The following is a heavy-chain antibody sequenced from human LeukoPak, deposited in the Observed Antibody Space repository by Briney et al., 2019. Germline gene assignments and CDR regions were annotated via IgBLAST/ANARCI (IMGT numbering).Heavy chain of an antibody. CDR3: ARGPPPRSRKAFDI. D-gene: IGHD6-13*01. CDR1: GYTFTGYY. V-gene: IGHV1-2*02. J-gene: IGHJ3*02. CDR2: INPNSGGT. Sequence: ASVKVSCKASGYTFTGYYMHWVRQAPGQGLEWMGWINPNSGGTNYAQKFQGRVTMTRDTSISTAYMELSRLRSDDMAVYYCARGPPPRSRKAFDIWGQGTMVTVSS.